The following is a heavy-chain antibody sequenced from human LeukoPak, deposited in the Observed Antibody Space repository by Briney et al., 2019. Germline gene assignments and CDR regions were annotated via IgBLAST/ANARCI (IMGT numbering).Heavy chain of an antibody. Sequence: PGGSLRLSCAASGFTFSSYSMTWVRQAPGKGLEWISSISSISTYKFYADSVKGRFTISRDDSENSLYLQMNSLRVEDTAVYYCAKADRASGSYPFDYWGQGTLVTVSS. D-gene: IGHD1-26*01. J-gene: IGHJ4*02. V-gene: IGHV3-21*04. CDR2: ISSISTYK. CDR1: GFTFSSYS. CDR3: AKADRASGSYPFDY.